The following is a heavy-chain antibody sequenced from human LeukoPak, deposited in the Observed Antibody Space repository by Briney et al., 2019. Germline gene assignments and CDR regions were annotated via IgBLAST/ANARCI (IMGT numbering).Heavy chain of an antibody. CDR1: GGSFSGYY. Sequence: PSETLSLTCGVYGGSFSGYYWSWIRQPPGKGPEWIGEINHSGSTNYNPSLKSRVTISVDTSKNQFSLKLSSVTAADTAVYYCAREGVVVIKGAFDIWGQGTMVTVSS. J-gene: IGHJ3*02. V-gene: IGHV4-34*01. CDR3: AREGVVVIKGAFDI. CDR2: INHSGST. D-gene: IGHD3-22*01.